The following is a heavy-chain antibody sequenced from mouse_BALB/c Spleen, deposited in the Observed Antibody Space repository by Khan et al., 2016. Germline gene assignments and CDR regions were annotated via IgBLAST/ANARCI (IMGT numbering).Heavy chain of an antibody. D-gene: IGHD2-2*01. CDR2: IWSGGST. J-gene: IGHJ2*01. CDR3: VRNEGNGFYFDY. CDR1: GFSLTSYG. V-gene: IGHV2-4-1*01. Sequence: QVQLKQSGPGLMQPSQSLSITCTVSGFSLTSYGVHWVRQSPGKGLEWLGVIWSGGSTDFNAAFISRLSISRDNSKSQVFFKMNSLQADDTAIYYCVRNEGNGFYFDYWGQGTTLTVSS.